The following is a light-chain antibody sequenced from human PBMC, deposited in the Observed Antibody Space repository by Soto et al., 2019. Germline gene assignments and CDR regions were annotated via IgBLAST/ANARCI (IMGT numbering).Light chain of an antibody. CDR1: QSVSSNY. Sequence: EIVLTQSPGTLSLSPGERATLSCRASQSVSSNYLAWYQQKPGQAPKVLIYRASNRATGIPARFSGSGSGTDFTLTISSLEPEDFAVYHCQQRSNWPYTFGQGTKVDIK. CDR3: QQRSNWPYT. J-gene: IGKJ2*01. CDR2: RAS. V-gene: IGKV3-11*01.